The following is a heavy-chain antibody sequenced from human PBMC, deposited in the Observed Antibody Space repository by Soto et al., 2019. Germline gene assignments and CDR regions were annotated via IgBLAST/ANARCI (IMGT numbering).Heavy chain of an antibody. V-gene: IGHV3-23*01. Sequence: GGSLRLSCAASGFTFSSYAMSWVRQAPGKGLEWVSAISGSGGSTYYADSVKGRFTISRDNSKNTLYLQMNSLRAEDTAVYYCAKDLTIFGVVITTFQHWGQGTLVTVSS. D-gene: IGHD3-3*01. CDR3: AKDLTIFGVVITTFQH. J-gene: IGHJ1*01. CDR1: GFTFSSYA. CDR2: ISGSGGST.